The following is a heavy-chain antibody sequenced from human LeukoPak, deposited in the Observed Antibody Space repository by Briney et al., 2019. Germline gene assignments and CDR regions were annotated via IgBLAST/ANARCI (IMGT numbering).Heavy chain of an antibody. V-gene: IGHV7-4-1*02. CDR1: GYTFTSYA. CDR3: ARDFAFKARYCSSTSCYSPWFDP. Sequence: ASVKVSCKASGYTFTSYAMNWVRQAPGQGLEWMGWINTNTGNPAYAQGFTGRFVFSLDTSVSTAYLQISSLKAEDTAVYYCARDFAFKARYCSSTSCYSPWFDPWGQGTLVTVSS. J-gene: IGHJ5*02. CDR2: INTNTGNP. D-gene: IGHD2-2*01.